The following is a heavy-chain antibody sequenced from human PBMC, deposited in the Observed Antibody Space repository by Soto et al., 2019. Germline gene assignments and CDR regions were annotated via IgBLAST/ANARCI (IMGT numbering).Heavy chain of an antibody. J-gene: IGHJ6*02. CDR3: AKDKDWSGVYGMDV. Sequence: EVQLLESGGGLVQPGGSLRLSCAASGFSFSSYAMNWVRQAPGKGLEWVTTINGGSTTYYADSVKGRFTSSRDNSKNTLYLQINGLRAEDTAVYYCAKDKDWSGVYGMDVWGQGTTVTVSS. CDR1: GFSFSSYA. CDR2: INGGSTT. V-gene: IGHV3-23*01. D-gene: IGHD3-3*01.